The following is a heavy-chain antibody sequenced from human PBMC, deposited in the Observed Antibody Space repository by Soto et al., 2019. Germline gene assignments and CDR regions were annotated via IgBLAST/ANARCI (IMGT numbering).Heavy chain of an antibody. J-gene: IGHJ6*02. CDR3: TTVYYGDSRHYYYYYGMDV. Sequence: GGSLRLSCAASGFTFSNAWMSWVRQAPGKGLEWVGRIKSKTDGGTTDYAAPVKGRFTISRDDSKNTLYLQMNSLKTEDTAVYYCTTVYYGDSRHYYYYYGMDVWGQGTTVTVSS. D-gene: IGHD4-17*01. CDR2: IKSKTDGGTT. CDR1: GFTFSNAW. V-gene: IGHV3-15*01.